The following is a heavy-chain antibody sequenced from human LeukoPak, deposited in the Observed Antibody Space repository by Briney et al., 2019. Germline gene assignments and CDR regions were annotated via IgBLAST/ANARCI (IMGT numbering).Heavy chain of an antibody. J-gene: IGHJ3*02. V-gene: IGHV3-21*01. CDR2: ISSSSSYI. CDR1: GFTFSSYS. D-gene: IGHD2-15*01. CDR3: ARSIYCSGGSCYSGYAFDI. Sequence: GGSLRLSCAASGFTFSSYSMNWVRQAPGKGLEWDSSISSSSSYIYYADSVKGRFTISRDNAKNSLYLQMNSLRAEDTAVYYCARSIYCSGGSCYSGYAFDIWGQGTMVTVSS.